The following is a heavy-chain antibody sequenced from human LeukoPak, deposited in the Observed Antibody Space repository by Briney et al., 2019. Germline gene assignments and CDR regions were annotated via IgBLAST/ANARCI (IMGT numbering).Heavy chain of an antibody. V-gene: IGHV4-34*01. Sequence: SETLSLTCAVYGGSFSGYYWSWILQPPGKGLEWIGEINHSGSTNYNPSLKSRVTISVDTSKNQFSLKLSSVTAADTAVYYCARVISGYCSSTSCYSPNWFDPWGQGTLVTVSS. D-gene: IGHD2-2*01. CDR1: GGSFSGYY. J-gene: IGHJ5*02. CDR3: ARVISGYCSSTSCYSPNWFDP. CDR2: INHSGST.